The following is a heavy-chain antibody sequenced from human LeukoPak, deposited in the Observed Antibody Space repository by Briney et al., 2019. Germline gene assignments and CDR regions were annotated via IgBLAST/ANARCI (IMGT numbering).Heavy chain of an antibody. V-gene: IGHV3-7*03. J-gene: IGHJ4*02. CDR1: GFIFSNYW. D-gene: IGHD3-10*01. CDR3: ARETPYGSLTFDY. Sequence: PGGSLRLSCAASGFIFSNYWMSWVRQAPGKGLEWVANTHGSEKYYVDSVKGRFTISRDNAKNSLYLQMNSLRAEDTAVYYCARETPYGSLTFDYWGQGTLLTVSS. CDR2: THGSEK.